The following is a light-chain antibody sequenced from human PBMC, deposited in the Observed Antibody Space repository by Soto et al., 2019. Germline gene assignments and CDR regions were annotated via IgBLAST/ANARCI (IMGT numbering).Light chain of an antibody. Sequence: DIVLTQSPGTLSLSPGGRATLSCRASQSVRSSYLAWYQQKPGQAPRLLIYAASSRATGIPDRFSGSGSGTDFTLTISRLEPEDFAVYFCHQYDSTSRSWTFGQGTKVEIK. J-gene: IGKJ1*01. V-gene: IGKV3-20*01. CDR3: HQYDSTSRSWT. CDR1: QSVRSSY. CDR2: AAS.